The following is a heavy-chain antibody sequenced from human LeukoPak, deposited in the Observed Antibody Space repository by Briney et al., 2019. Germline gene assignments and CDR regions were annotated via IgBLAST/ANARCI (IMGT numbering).Heavy chain of an antibody. Sequence: SETLSLTCAVYGGSFSGYYWSWIRQPPGKGLEWIGEINHSGSTSYNPSLKSRVTISVDTSKNQFSLKLSSVTAADTAVYYCARAGWGNDYVWGSYRNNWFDPWGQGTLVTVSS. CDR2: INHSGST. V-gene: IGHV4-34*01. J-gene: IGHJ5*02. D-gene: IGHD3-16*02. CDR1: GGSFSGYY. CDR3: ARAGWGNDYVWGSYRNNWFDP.